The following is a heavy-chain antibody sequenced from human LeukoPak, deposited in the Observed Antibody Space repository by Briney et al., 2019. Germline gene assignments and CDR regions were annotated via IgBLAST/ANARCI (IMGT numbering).Heavy chain of an antibody. Sequence: AGGSLRLSCVASGFTFSTYAMHWVRQAPGKGLEWVAFIRSDASKKYYADSVKGRFAISRDNSKNTLYLQMNSLSAEDTAVYYCARDQGAYYYGSVLDYWGQGTLVTVFS. CDR3: ARDQGAYYYGSVLDY. J-gene: IGHJ4*02. CDR2: IRSDASKK. CDR1: GFTFSTYA. V-gene: IGHV3-30*02. D-gene: IGHD3-10*01.